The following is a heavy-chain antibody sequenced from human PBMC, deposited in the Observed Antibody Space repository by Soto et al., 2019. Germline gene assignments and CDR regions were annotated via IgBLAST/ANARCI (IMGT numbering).Heavy chain of an antibody. V-gene: IGHV3-30-3*01. J-gene: IGHJ6*02. Sequence: QVQLVESGGGVVQPGRSLRLACAASGFTFSSYAMHWVRQAPVKGLEWVAVISYDGSNKYYADSVKGRFTISRENSKNTRYLQMNSLRAEDTAVYYCARDANSEVTTVPTWGRDYYYGMDVWGQGTTGTVSS. CDR3: ARDANSEVTTVPTWGRDYYYGMDV. D-gene: IGHD4-17*01. CDR1: GFTFSSYA. CDR2: ISYDGSNK.